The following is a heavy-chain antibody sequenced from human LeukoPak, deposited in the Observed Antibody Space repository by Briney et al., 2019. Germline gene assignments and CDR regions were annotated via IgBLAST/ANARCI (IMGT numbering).Heavy chain of an antibody. V-gene: IGHV3-23*01. Sequence: GGSLRLSCAASGFTVSSNYMSWVRQAPGRGLEWVSALSGSGRSTYYGDSVKGRFTISRDNSKNTLYLQMNSLRAEDTAVYYCAKESTYSSGPTDYWGQGTLVTVSS. D-gene: IGHD6-19*01. J-gene: IGHJ4*02. CDR3: AKESTYSSGPTDY. CDR2: LSGSGRST. CDR1: GFTVSSNY.